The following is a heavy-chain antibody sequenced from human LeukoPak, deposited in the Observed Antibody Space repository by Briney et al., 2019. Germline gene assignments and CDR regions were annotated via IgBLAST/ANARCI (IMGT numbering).Heavy chain of an antibody. J-gene: IGHJ4*02. Sequence: SETLSLTCTVSGGSISSGSYYWSWIRQPAGKGLEWIGRIYTSGSTNYNPSLKSRVTISVDTSKNQFSLKLSSVTAADTAVYYCARTLWFGECPSFDYWGQGTLVTVSS. CDR2: IYTSGST. V-gene: IGHV4-61*02. CDR1: GGSISSGSYY. D-gene: IGHD3-10*01. CDR3: ARTLWFGECPSFDY.